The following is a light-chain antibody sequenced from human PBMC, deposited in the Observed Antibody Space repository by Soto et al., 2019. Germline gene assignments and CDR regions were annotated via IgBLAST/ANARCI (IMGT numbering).Light chain of an antibody. V-gene: IGKV3-20*01. Sequence: EVVLTQSPGTLSLSPGERATLYCRASQSVGSSYLAWYQQKPGQAPRLLIYDASSRATGIPDRFSGSGSGTDFTLTISGLEPEDFAVYYCQQYGSSPTFGQGTKV. J-gene: IGKJ1*01. CDR1: QSVGSSY. CDR3: QQYGSSPT. CDR2: DAS.